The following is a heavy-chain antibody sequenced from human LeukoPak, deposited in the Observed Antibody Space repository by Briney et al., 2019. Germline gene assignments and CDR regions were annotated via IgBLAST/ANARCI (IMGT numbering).Heavy chain of an antibody. D-gene: IGHD3-22*01. CDR2: IYYSGST. CDR3: ARNTPCYYDSSGYYAPFDY. J-gene: IGHJ4*02. CDR1: GGSFSGYY. Sequence: SETLSLTCAVYGGSFSGYYWSWIRQPPGKGLEWIGYIYYSGSTYYNPSLKSRVTISVDASKNQFSLKLRSVPAADTAVYHCARNTPCYYDSSGYYAPFDYWGRGTLVTVSS. V-gene: IGHV4-59*06.